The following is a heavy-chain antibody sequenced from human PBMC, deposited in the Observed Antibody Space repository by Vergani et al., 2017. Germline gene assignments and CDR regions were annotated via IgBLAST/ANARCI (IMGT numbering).Heavy chain of an antibody. CDR1: GFTFSSYA. CDR2: ISYDGSNK. CDR3: ARVGATSIDAFDI. J-gene: IGHJ3*02. Sequence: QVQLVESGGGVVQPGRSLRLSCAASGFTFSSYAMHWVRQAPGKGLEWVAVISYDGSNKYYADSVKGRFTISRDNSKNTLYLQMNSLRAEDTAVYYCARVGATSIDAFDIGGQGTMVTVSS. D-gene: IGHD1-26*01. V-gene: IGHV3-30*04.